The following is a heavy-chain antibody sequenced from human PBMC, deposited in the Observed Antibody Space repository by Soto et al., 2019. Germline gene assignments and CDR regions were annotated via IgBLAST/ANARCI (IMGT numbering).Heavy chain of an antibody. CDR3: ARGRTSPGYHYYYDMDV. CDR2: IYYSGST. D-gene: IGHD1-7*01. Sequence: SETLSLTCTVSGGSINSSDYLWGWIRQPPGKGLEWIRSIYYSGSTYYNPSLESRVTISVDTSKNQFSLKLNSVTAADRAVYYCARGRTSPGYHYYYDMDVWGQGTTVTVSS. CDR1: GGSINSSDYL. V-gene: IGHV4-39*01. J-gene: IGHJ6*01.